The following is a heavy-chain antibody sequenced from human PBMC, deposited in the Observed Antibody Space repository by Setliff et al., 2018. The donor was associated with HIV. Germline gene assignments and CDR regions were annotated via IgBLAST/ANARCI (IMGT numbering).Heavy chain of an antibody. V-gene: IGHV1-18*04. D-gene: IGHD6-13*01. CDR1: GYTFTAYY. CDR2: ISTSNGNT. Sequence: ASVKVSCKASGYTFTAYYMHWVRQAPGQGLEWMGWISTSNGNTDYAQNLQGRVTMTTDTSTSTAYMELRSLRSDDTAVYYCARESRRQLVLLNYFYFMDVWGKRTTVTVSS. CDR3: ARESRRQLVLLNYFYFMDV. J-gene: IGHJ6*03.